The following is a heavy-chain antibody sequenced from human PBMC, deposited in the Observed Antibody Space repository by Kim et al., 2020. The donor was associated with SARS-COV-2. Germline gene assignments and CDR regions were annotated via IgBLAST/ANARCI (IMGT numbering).Heavy chain of an antibody. CDR1: GFTFSSYG. D-gene: IGHD6-13*01. CDR3: AKDPQQLYYFDY. J-gene: IGHJ4*02. V-gene: IGHV3-30*18. CDR2: ISYDGSNK. Sequence: GGSLRLSCAASGFTFSSYGMHWVRQAPGKGLEWVAVISYDGSNKYYADSVKGRFTISRDNSKNTLYLQMNSLRAEDTALYYCAKDPQQLYYFDYWGQGTL.